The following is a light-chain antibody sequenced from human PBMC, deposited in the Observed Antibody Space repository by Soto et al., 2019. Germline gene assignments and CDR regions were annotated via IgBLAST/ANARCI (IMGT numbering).Light chain of an antibody. CDR1: QSVGSNY. CDR3: QLYGSSLYT. J-gene: IGKJ2*01. V-gene: IGKV3-20*01. CDR2: GAS. Sequence: EIVLTQSPVTLSLSPGERATLSCRTSQSVGSNYLAWYQQKPGQAPRLLIQGASSRATGIPDRFSGSGSGTDFTLTISRLEPEDFAVYYCQLYGSSLYTFGQGTKVDIK.